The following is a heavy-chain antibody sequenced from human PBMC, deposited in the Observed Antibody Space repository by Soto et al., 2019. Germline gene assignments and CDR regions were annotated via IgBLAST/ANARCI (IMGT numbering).Heavy chain of an antibody. V-gene: IGHV3-30*18. J-gene: IGHJ4*02. CDR3: AKEWPAYCGGDCYRVIDY. CDR1: GFTFSSYG. Sequence: QVQLVESGGGVVQPGRSLRLSCAASGFTFSSYGMHWVRQAPGKGLEWVAAISYDGSNKYYADSVKGRFTISRDNSKNTLYLQMNSLRAEDTAVYYCAKEWPAYCGGDCYRVIDYWGQGTLVTVSS. D-gene: IGHD2-21*02. CDR2: ISYDGSNK.